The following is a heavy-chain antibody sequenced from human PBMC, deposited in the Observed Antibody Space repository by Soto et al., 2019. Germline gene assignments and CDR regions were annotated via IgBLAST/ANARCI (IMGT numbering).Heavy chain of an antibody. J-gene: IGHJ6*02. V-gene: IGHV2-5*02. CDR1: GFSLSTYGAG. CDR3: AQSLRLGGGSYYYKGLDF. D-gene: IGHD2-15*01. CDR2: IYWDDDK. Sequence: QITLKESGPTLVKPTQTLTLTCTFSGFSLSTYGAGVNWVRQPPGKALEWLALIYWDDDKRYSSSLKNTLTTTQDTSKNQMLIIMTNTDPADTATYYCAQSLRLGGGSYYYKGLDFWGHGTTVTVSS.